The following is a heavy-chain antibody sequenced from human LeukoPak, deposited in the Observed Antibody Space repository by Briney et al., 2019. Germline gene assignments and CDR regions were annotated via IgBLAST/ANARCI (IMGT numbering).Heavy chain of an antibody. J-gene: IGHJ4*02. Sequence: KPSETLSLTCAVYGGSFSGYYWSWIRQPPGKGLEWTGEINHSGSTNYNPSLKSRVTISVDTSKNQFSLKLSSVTAADTAVYYCARGRSSRRFDYWGQGNLVTVSS. CDR2: INHSGST. CDR3: ARGRSSRRFDY. CDR1: GGSFSGYY. V-gene: IGHV4-34*01. D-gene: IGHD6-13*01.